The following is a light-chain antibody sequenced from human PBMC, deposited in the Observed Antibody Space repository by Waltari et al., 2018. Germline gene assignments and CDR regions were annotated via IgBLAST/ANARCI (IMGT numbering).Light chain of an antibody. Sequence: QSALTQPASVSGSPGQSITISSTGTSTDVGSYKFVSWYQQHPGKAPKLMIYEGTKRPSGVSNRFSGSKSGNTASLTISGLQAEDEADYYCCSYAGRSTWVFGGGTKLTVL. CDR1: STDVGSYKF. J-gene: IGLJ3*02. V-gene: IGLV2-23*01. CDR2: EGT. CDR3: CSYAGRSTWV.